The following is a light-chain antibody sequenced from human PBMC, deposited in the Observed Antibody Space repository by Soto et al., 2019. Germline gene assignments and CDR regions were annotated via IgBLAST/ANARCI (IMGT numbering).Light chain of an antibody. J-gene: IGLJ2*01. Sequence: QSVLTQAPSASGTPGQRVTISCSGSSSNIGSNYVYWYQQVPGTAPKLLIYRTNQRPSGVPDRFSGSKSGTSASLAISGLRSEDEAHYFCAAWDDSLVFGGGTKLTVL. CDR1: SSNIGSNY. V-gene: IGLV1-47*01. CDR3: AAWDDSLV. CDR2: RTN.